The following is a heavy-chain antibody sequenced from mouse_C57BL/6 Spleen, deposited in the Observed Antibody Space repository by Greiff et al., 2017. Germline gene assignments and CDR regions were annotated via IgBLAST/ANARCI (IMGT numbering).Heavy chain of an antibody. CDR3: TRWVVSAFDY. V-gene: IGHV1-15*01. Sequence: QVQLKESGAELVRPGASVTLSCKASGYTFTDYEMHWVKQTPVHGLEWIGAIDPETGGTAYNQKVKGKAILTADKSSSTAYMELRSLTSEDSAVYYCTRWVVSAFDYWGQGTTLTVSS. CDR1: GYTFTDYE. CDR2: IDPETGGT. J-gene: IGHJ2*01.